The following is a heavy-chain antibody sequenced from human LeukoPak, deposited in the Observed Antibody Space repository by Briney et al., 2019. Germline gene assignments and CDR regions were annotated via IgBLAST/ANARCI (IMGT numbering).Heavy chain of an antibody. CDR1: GFTFRRYA. D-gene: IGHD4-11*01. J-gene: IGHJ4*02. CDR3: ARPRGVYSVLSLGY. CDR2: ISGSGGST. V-gene: IGHV3-23*01. Sequence: GGSLRLSCAASGFTFRRYAMSWVRQAPGRGLEWVSAISGSGGSTYYADSVKGRFTISRDNSKNTVYLQMNSLRAEDTAVYYYARPRGVYSVLSLGYWGQGTLVTVSS.